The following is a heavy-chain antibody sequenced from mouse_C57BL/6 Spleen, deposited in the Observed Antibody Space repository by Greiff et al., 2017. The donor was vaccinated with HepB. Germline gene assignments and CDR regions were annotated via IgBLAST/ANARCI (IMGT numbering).Heavy chain of an antibody. D-gene: IGHD1-1*01. Sequence: DVMLVESGGGLVQPKGSLKLSCAASGFTFNTYAMHWVRQAPGKGLEWVARIRSKSSNYATYYADSVKDRFTISRDESQSMLYLQMNNLKTEDTAMYYCVREYYYGSSLWFAYWGQGTLVTVSA. CDR3: VREYYYGSSLWFAY. J-gene: IGHJ3*01. CDR2: IRSKSSNYAT. CDR1: GFTFNTYA. V-gene: IGHV10-3*01.